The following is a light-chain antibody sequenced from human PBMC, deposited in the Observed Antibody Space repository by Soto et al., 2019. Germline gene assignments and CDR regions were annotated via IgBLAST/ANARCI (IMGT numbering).Light chain of an antibody. J-gene: IGLJ1*01. Sequence: QSVLTQPPSASGTPGQGVPISCSGITSNIGSNTVNWYQQLPGTAPKLLIYNNNQRPSGVPDRFSGSKSGTSASLAIGGLQSEDEADYYCAAWDDGLNGYVFGTGTKVTVL. V-gene: IGLV1-44*01. CDR1: TSNIGSNT. CDR2: NNN. CDR3: AAWDDGLNGYV.